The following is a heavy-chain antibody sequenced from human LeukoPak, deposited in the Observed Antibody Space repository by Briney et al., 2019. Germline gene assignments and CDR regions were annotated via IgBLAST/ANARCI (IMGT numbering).Heavy chain of an antibody. Sequence: SVKVSCKASGGTFSSYSISWVRQAPGQGLEWMGGIIPIFGTANYAQKFQGRVTITTDESTSTAYMELSSLRSEDTAVYYCAREYYYDSSGYTSYYFDYWGQGTLVTVSS. CDR2: IIPIFGTA. J-gene: IGHJ4*02. V-gene: IGHV1-69*05. CDR3: AREYYYDSSGYTSYYFDY. D-gene: IGHD3-22*01. CDR1: GGTFSSYS.